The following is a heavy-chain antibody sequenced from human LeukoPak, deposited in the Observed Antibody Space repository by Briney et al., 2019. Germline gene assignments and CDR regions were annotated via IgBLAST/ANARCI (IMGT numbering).Heavy chain of an antibody. D-gene: IGHD3-16*01. J-gene: IGHJ5*02. CDR2: ISPGGDTT. CDR1: GYTFTSYY. V-gene: IGHV1-46*01. Sequence: GASVKVSCKASGYTFTSYYMHWVRQAPGQGLEWMGIISPGGDTTISAQKFQGRVTMTRDTSTSTVYMELSSLRYEDTAVYYCARDFSRGEAAWWLDPWGQGTLVTVSS. CDR3: ARDFSRGEAAWWLDP.